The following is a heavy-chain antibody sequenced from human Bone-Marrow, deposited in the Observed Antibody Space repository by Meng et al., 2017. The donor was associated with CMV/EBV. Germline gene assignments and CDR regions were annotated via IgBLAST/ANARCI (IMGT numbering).Heavy chain of an antibody. CDR1: GGSFSGYY. J-gene: IGHJ3*02. V-gene: IGHV4-34*01. Sequence: ETLSLTCAVYGGSFSGYYWSWIRQPPGKGLEWIGEINHSGSTNYNPSLKSRVTISVDTSKNQFSLKLSSVTAADTAVYYCARGRGVPGYCSGGSCLRAFDIWGQGTMVTVSS. CDR2: INHSGST. D-gene: IGHD2-15*01. CDR3: ARGRGVPGYCSGGSCLRAFDI.